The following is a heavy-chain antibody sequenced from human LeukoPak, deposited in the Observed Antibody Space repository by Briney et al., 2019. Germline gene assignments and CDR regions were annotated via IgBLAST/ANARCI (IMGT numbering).Heavy chain of an antibody. D-gene: IGHD2-2*01. V-gene: IGHV1-2*04. CDR3: ARALGYCSSTSCPAYGMDV. CDR2: INPNSGGT. Sequence: ASVKVSCKASGYTFTSYYMHWVRQAPGQGLEWMGWINPNSGGTNYAQKFQGWVTMTRDTSISTAYMELSRLRSDDTAVYYCARALGYCSSTSCPAYGMDVWGKGTTVSVSS. J-gene: IGHJ6*04. CDR1: GYTFTSYY.